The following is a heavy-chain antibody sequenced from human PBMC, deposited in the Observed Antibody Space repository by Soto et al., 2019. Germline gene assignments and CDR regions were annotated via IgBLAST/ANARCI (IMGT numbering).Heavy chain of an antibody. CDR2: IYYSGST. J-gene: IGHJ3*02. CDR1: GGSIISSSYY. D-gene: IGHD4-17*01. Sequence: LEILSLTCTVSGGSIISSSYYWGWIRQPPGKGLEWIGSIYYSGSTYYNPSLKSRVTISVDTSKNQFSLKLSSVTAADTAVYYCARLRTTVTTFDAFDIWGQGTMVTVSS. V-gene: IGHV4-39*01. CDR3: ARLRTTVTTFDAFDI.